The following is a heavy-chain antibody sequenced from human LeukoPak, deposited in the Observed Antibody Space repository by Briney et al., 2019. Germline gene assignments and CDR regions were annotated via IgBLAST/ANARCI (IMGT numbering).Heavy chain of an antibody. CDR2: ISAYNGNT. V-gene: IGHV1-18*04. J-gene: IGHJ2*01. Sequence: ASVKVSCKASGYTFTSYGISWVRQAPGQGLEWMGWISAYNGNTNYAQKLQGRVTMTTDTSTSTAYMELRSLRSDDTAVYYCARDRVVVVPAAMEYFDLWGRGTLVTVSS. CDR3: ARDRVVVVPAAMEYFDL. D-gene: IGHD2-2*01. CDR1: GYTFTSYG.